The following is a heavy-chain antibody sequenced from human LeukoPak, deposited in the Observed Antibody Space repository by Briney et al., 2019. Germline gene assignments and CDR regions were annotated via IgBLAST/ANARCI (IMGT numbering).Heavy chain of an antibody. J-gene: IGHJ4*02. V-gene: IGHV4-59*08. CDR1: GGSISSYY. CDR3: ARQGDSGRSYDY. CDR2: IYYSGST. Sequence: KTSETLSLTCTVSGGSISSYYWSWIRQPPGKGLEWIGHIYYSGSTNYNPSLKSRVTISLDTSTNQFSLNLSSVTAADTAVYYCARQGDSGRSYDYWGQGTLVTVSS. D-gene: IGHD3-22*01.